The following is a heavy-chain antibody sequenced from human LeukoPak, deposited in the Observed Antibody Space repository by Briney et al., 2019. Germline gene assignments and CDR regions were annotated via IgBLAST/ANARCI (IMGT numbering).Heavy chain of an antibody. D-gene: IGHD3-10*01. CDR3: ARDPLYYGSGDGMDV. V-gene: IGHV1-2*04. CDR1: GYTFTGYY. CDR2: INPNSGGT. Sequence: ASVKVSCKASGYTFTGYYMHWVRQAPGQGLEWMGWINPNSGGTNYAQKFQGWVTMTRDTSISTAYMELSRLRSDDTAVYYCARDPLYYGSGDGMDVWGQGTTVTVSS. J-gene: IGHJ6*02.